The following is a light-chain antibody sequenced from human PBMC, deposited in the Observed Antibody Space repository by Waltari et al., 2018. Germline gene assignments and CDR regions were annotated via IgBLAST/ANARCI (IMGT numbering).Light chain of an antibody. Sequence: QSALAQPASVSGSPGQSVTISCTGAGSDVGISNVVSWYQQHPGKAPKLRIYEAYKRPSGVSNRFSGSKSGNTASLTISGLQTDDEAEYYCCTYAGSSTWVFGGGTKLTVL. V-gene: IGLV2-23*01. CDR2: EAY. CDR1: GSDVGISNV. CDR3: CTYAGSSTWV. J-gene: IGLJ3*02.